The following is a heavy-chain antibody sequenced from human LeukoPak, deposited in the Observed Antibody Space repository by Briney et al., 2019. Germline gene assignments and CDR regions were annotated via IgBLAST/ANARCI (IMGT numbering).Heavy chain of an antibody. Sequence: SATLSLTCAVSGGSISTGGFGWGWIRQHPGKGLEWIGYIDYTGSTYYNSSRRSRATISVDTSKNQFSQDMSCVTAADTAMYLRAKEIIVVGPPAIPKGYYYYGMDVWGQGTTVTVSS. V-gene: IGHV4-31*11. J-gene: IGHJ6*02. D-gene: IGHD2-2*01. CDR2: IDYTGST. CDR1: GGSISTGGFG. CDR3: AKEIIVVGPPAIPKGYYYYGMDV.